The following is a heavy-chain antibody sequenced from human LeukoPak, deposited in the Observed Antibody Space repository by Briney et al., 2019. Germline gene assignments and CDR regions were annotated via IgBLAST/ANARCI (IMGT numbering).Heavy chain of an antibody. D-gene: IGHD2-8*01. V-gene: IGHV1-2*04. CDR2: INPNSGGT. Sequence: RWASVKVSCKASGYTFTGYYMHWVRQAPGQGLEWMGWINPNSGGTNYAQKFQGWVTMTRDTFISTAYMELSRLRSDDTAVYYCARGRYCTNGVCPLDYWGQGTLVTVSS. CDR3: ARGRYCTNGVCPLDY. CDR1: GYTFTGYY. J-gene: IGHJ4*02.